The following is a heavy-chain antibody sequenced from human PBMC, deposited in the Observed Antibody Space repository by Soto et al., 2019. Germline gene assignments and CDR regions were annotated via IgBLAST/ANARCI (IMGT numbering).Heavy chain of an antibody. Sequence: GESLKISCKGSGYSFTSYWIGWVRQMPGKGLERMGIIYPGDSDTRYSPSFQGQVTISTDKSISTAHLQWSSLKASDTAMYYCARGYSGYAPRHYYYYGMDVCRQGTTITVSS. V-gene: IGHV5-51*01. J-gene: IGHJ6*02. D-gene: IGHD5-12*01. CDR2: IYPGDSDT. CDR3: ARGYSGYAPRHYYYYGMDV. CDR1: GYSFTSYW.